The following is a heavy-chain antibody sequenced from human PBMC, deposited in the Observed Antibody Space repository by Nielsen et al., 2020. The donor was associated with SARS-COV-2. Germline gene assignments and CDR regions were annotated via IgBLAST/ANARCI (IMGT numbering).Heavy chain of an antibody. CDR1: GFTFSSYS. D-gene: IGHD1-1*01. CDR2: ISSSSSYT. V-gene: IGHV3-21*05. Sequence: GESLKISCAASGFTFSSYSMNWVRQAPGKGLEWVSYISSSSSYTNYADSVKGRFTISRDNAKNSLYLQMNSLRAEDTAVYYCARGLGIRERAFDIWGQGTMVTVSS. J-gene: IGHJ3*02. CDR3: ARGLGIRERAFDI.